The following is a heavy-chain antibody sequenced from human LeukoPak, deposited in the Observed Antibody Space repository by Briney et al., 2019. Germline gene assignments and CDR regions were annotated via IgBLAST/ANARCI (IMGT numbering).Heavy chain of an antibody. CDR3: AINGGGDRGYGNFDY. Sequence: GGSLRLSCAVSGFTFDDYAMHWVRQVPGKGLEWVSGINWNSDSIGYADSVKGRFSTSRDNAKNSLYLQMNSPRAEDTAFYYCAINGGGDRGYGNFDYWGQGTLATVSS. CDR2: INWNSDSI. J-gene: IGHJ4*02. V-gene: IGHV3-9*01. D-gene: IGHD3-16*01. CDR1: GFTFDDYA.